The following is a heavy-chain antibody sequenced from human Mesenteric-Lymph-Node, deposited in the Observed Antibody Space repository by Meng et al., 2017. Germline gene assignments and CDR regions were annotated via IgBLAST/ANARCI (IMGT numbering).Heavy chain of an antibody. J-gene: IGHJ4*02. V-gene: IGHV3-30*01. CDR1: GFTFSSYA. CDR2: ISYDGSNK. CDR3: ARAPSSWYFDY. Sequence: QVQLVGSGGGVVQPGRSLGLSCAASGFTFSSYAMHWVRQAPGKGLEWVAVISYDGSNKYYADSVKGRFTISRDNSKNTLYLQMNSLRAEDTAVYYCARAPSSWYFDYWGQGTLVTVSS. D-gene: IGHD6-13*01.